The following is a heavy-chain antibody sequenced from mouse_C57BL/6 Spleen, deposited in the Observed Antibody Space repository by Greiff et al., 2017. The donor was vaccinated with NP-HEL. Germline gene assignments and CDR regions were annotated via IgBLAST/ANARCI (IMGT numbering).Heavy chain of an antibody. CDR3: ARMNYDYDGGYYFDY. V-gene: IGHV1-47*01. CDR2: FHPYNDDT. Sequence: QVQLKQSGAELVKPGASVKMSCKASGYTFTTYPIEWMKQNHGKSLEWIGNFHPYNDDTKYNEKFKGKSTLTVEKSSSTVYLELSRLTSDDSAVYYCARMNYDYDGGYYFDYWGQGTTLTVSS. J-gene: IGHJ2*01. D-gene: IGHD2-4*01. CDR1: GYTFTTYP.